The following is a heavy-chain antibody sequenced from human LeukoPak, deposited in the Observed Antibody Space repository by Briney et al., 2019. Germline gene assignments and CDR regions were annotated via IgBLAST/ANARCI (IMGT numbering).Heavy chain of an antibody. J-gene: IGHJ4*02. Sequence: GGSLRLSCAASGFTFGSYAMHWVRQAPGKGLEWVAVISYDGSNKYYADSVKGRFTISRDNSKNTLYLQMNSLRAEDTAVYYCAKGLGYSYGYVGSNAYYFDYWGQGTLVTVSS. CDR3: AKGLGYSYGYVGSNAYYFDY. V-gene: IGHV3-30*04. CDR2: ISYDGSNK. CDR1: GFTFGSYA. D-gene: IGHD5-18*01.